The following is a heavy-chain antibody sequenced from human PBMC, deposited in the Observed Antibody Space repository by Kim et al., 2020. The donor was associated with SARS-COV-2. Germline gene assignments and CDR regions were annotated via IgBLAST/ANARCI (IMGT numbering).Heavy chain of an antibody. D-gene: IGHD3-22*01. CDR3: ARLRPSFYYDSSGYFDY. CDR2: IYYSGST. CDR1: GGSISTSSYY. J-gene: IGHJ4*02. V-gene: IGHV4-39*01. Sequence: SETLSLTYTVSGGSISTSSYYWGWIRQPPGKGVEWIGSIYYSGSTYYNPSLKSRVTITIDTSKNQFSLKLSSVTAADTAVYYCARLRPSFYYDSSGYFDYWGQGTLVTVSS.